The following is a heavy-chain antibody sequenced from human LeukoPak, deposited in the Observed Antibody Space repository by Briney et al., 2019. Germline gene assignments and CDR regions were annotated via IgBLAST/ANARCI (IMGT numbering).Heavy chain of an antibody. J-gene: IGHJ4*02. Sequence: GGSLRLSCTASGFNFGQYGMHWIRQAPGKGLEWVAIIRFDGTTKFYGKSVRGRFTISRDNSKSTLYLQMNSLRPDDTAVYFCVKTGDSGSLDFWGQGTQVTASS. CDR3: VKTGDSGSLDF. CDR1: GFNFGQYG. CDR2: IRFDGTTK. V-gene: IGHV3-30*02. D-gene: IGHD6-19*01.